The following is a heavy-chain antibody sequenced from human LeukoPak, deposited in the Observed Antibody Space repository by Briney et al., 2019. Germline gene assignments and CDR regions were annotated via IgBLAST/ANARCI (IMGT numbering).Heavy chain of an antibody. J-gene: IGHJ4*02. CDR1: GFTFSNYW. CDR2: IKLDGTDK. Sequence: GSLRLSCAASGFTFSNYWFSWVRQAPGKGLEWVANIKLDGTDKYYVDSVKGRFTISRDNAKNSLYLQMNSLRAEDTAVYYCARDLFAAAAGTKDWGQGTLVTVSS. D-gene: IGHD6-13*01. CDR3: ARDLFAAAAGTKD. V-gene: IGHV3-7*01.